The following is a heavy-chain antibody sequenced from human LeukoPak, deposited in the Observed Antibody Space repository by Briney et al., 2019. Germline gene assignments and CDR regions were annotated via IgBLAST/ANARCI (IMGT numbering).Heavy chain of an antibody. CDR1: GFTFRNCP. CDR2: ISGTGYNT. CDR3: AKHVSGSLFYFDY. Sequence: GGSLRLSCAASGFTFRNCPMSWVRQAPGKGLEWVSGISGTGYNTYYADSVKGRFTISRDNSKNTLYLQMNSLGAEDTAVYYCAKHVSGSLFYFDYWGQRTLVTVS. D-gene: IGHD3-10*01. J-gene: IGHJ4*02. V-gene: IGHV3-23*01.